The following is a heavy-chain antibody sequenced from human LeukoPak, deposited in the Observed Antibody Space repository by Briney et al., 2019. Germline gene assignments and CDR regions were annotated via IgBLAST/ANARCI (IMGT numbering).Heavy chain of an antibody. CDR2: ITSTSGYI. CDR3: ARDPYSGNYGNYYYYYMDV. Sequence: GGSLRLSCAASGFTFSNYNMNWVRQAPGKGLEWVSSITSTSGYIYYADSVKGRFTISRDNAKNSLYLQMNSLRAEDTALYFCARDPYSGNYGNYYYYYMDVWGKGTTVTISS. D-gene: IGHD1-26*01. V-gene: IGHV3-21*01. J-gene: IGHJ6*03. CDR1: GFTFSNYN.